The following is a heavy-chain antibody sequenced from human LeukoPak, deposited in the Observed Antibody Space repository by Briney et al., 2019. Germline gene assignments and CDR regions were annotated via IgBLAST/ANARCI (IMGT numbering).Heavy chain of an antibody. D-gene: IGHD3-10*01. CDR1: GGSISSYY. CDR2: IYYSGST. V-gene: IGHV4-59*08. CDR3: ASYYYGSGSRHYFDY. J-gene: IGHJ4*02. Sequence: SETLSLTCTVSGGSISSYYWSWIRQPPGKGLEWIGYIYYSGSTNYNPSLKSRVTISVDTSKNQFSLKLSSVTAADTAVYYCASYYYGSGSRHYFDYWGQGTLVTVSS.